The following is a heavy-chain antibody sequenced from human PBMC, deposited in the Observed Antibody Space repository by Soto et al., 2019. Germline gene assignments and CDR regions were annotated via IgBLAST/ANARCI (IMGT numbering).Heavy chain of an antibody. Sequence: QVQLVQSGAEVKKPGSSVKVSCKASGGTFSSYAISWVRQAPGQGLEWMGGIIPIFGTTNYARRFQGRVTITADKSTSTAYMELRSLRSEDTAVYDCARGTRSWSYYYYGLDVWGQCTTVTVSS. CDR3: ARGTRSWSYYYYGLDV. CDR1: GGTFSSYA. CDR2: IIPIFGTT. J-gene: IGHJ6*02. D-gene: IGHD3-10*01. V-gene: IGHV1-69*06.